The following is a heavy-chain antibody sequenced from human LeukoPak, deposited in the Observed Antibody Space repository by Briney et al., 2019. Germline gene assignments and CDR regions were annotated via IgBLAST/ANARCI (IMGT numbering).Heavy chain of an antibody. Sequence: PGGSLRLSCAASGFTFDDYAMHWVRQAPGKGLEWVSGISWNSGSIGYADSVKGQFTISRDNAKNSLYLQMNSLRAEDMALYYCAKGTERWLQQPPGYWGQGTLVTVSS. CDR2: ISWNSGSI. D-gene: IGHD5-24*01. CDR3: AKGTERWLQQPPGY. CDR1: GFTFDDYA. V-gene: IGHV3-9*03. J-gene: IGHJ4*02.